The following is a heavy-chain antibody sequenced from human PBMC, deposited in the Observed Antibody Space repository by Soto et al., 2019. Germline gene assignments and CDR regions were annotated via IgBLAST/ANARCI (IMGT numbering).Heavy chain of an antibody. Sequence: GGSLRLSCAASGFTSSSYWMHWVRQAPGKGLVWVSRTNSDGSSTSYADSVKGRFTISRDNAKNTLYLQMNSLRAEDTAVYYCARDRGAAGTTYYYYGMDVWGQGTTVTV. J-gene: IGHJ6*02. CDR1: GFTSSSYW. V-gene: IGHV3-74*01. CDR2: TNSDGSST. CDR3: ARDRGAAGTTYYYYGMDV. D-gene: IGHD6-13*01.